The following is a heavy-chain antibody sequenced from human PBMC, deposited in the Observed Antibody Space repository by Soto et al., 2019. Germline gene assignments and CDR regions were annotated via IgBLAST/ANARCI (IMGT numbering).Heavy chain of an antibody. CDR2: IIPLFGTT. D-gene: IGHD7-27*01. Sequence: QVQVVQSGVEVRRPGSSVKVSCKASGDTFKNCVISWVRQAPGQGLEWMGGIIPLFGTTDFAQRFQGRLTITTDESTTTAYMELSRLRSEDTATYYCAAELGFGTVSDVWGQGTTVIVSS. V-gene: IGHV1-69*01. CDR1: GDTFKNCV. CDR3: AAELGFGTVSDV. J-gene: IGHJ6*02.